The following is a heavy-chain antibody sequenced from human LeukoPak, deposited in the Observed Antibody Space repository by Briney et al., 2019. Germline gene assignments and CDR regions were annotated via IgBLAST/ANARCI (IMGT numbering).Heavy chain of an antibody. J-gene: IGHJ4*02. CDR3: ARDGRDCSGGSCFD. Sequence: SETLSLTCTVSGVSISRYYWCWIREPVGKGLEWIGRIYSSGTTNYNPSLKGRVTMSVDTSKNQLSLRLSSVTDADTAVYYCARDGRDCSGGSCFDWGQGTLVTVSS. D-gene: IGHD2-15*01. CDR1: GVSISRYY. CDR2: IYSSGTT. V-gene: IGHV4-4*07.